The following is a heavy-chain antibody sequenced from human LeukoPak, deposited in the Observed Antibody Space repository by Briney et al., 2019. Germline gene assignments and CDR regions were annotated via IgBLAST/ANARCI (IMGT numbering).Heavy chain of an antibody. V-gene: IGHV1-2*02. J-gene: IGHJ4*02. Sequence: ASVKVSCKASGYTFTGYYMHWVRQAPGQGLEWMGWINPNSGGTNYAQKFQGRVTMTRDTSISTAYMELSRLRSDDTAVYYCARDDVDTAQFDYWGQGTLVTVSS. CDR1: GYTFTGYY. CDR2: INPNSGGT. D-gene: IGHD5-18*01. CDR3: ARDDVDTAQFDY.